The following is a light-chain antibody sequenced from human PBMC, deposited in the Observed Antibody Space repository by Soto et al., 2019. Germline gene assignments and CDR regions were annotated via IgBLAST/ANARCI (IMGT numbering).Light chain of an antibody. J-gene: IGKJ3*01. CDR3: QQSYSSPAFT. CDR2: AAS. V-gene: IGKV1-39*01. Sequence: DIRMTQSPSSLSASVGDRDSITCRASQSISNFLNWYQQKPGKAPKLLIYAASNLHSGVPSRFSGSGSGTEFTLTITSLQPEDFATYYCQQSYSSPAFTFGPGTKVDVK. CDR1: QSISNF.